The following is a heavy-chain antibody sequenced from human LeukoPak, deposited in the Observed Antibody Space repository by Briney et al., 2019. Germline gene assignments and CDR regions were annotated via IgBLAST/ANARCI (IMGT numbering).Heavy chain of an antibody. CDR1: GFTFSSHS. D-gene: IGHD5-12*01. CDR3: ALDSGDDLGDLGY. J-gene: IGHJ4*02. CDR2: ISSSSGTI. Sequence: PGGSLRLSCAASGFTFSSHSMNWVRQAPGKGLEWLSYISSSSGTIFYADSVKGRFTISRDNAKNSLYLQMNSLRDEDTAVYYCALDSGDDLGDLGYWGQGTLVAVSS. V-gene: IGHV3-48*02.